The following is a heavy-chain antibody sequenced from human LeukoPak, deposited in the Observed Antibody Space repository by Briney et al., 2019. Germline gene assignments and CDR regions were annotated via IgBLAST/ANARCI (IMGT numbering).Heavy chain of an antibody. CDR2: IYSGGST. V-gene: IGHV3-53*01. CDR3: ASHITGTTYFDY. Sequence: PGGSLRLSCAASGFTVSSNYMSWVRQAPGKGLEWVSVIYSGGSTYYADSVKGRFTISRDNSKNTLYLQMNSLRAEDTAVYYCASHITGTTYFDYWGQGTLVTVSS. J-gene: IGHJ4*02. CDR1: GFTVSSNY. D-gene: IGHD1/OR15-1a*01.